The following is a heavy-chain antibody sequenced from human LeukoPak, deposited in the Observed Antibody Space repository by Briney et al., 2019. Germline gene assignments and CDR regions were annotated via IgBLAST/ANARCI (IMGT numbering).Heavy chain of an antibody. J-gene: IGHJ4*02. V-gene: IGHV4-39*01. Sequence: SETLSLTCTVSGGSISSSSYYWGWIRQPPGKGLEWIGSIYYSGSTYYNPSLKSRVTISADTSKNQFSLKLSSVTAADTAVYYCARLSGTLRPTYYYDSSGYRTGFRDDYWGQGTLVTVSS. CDR3: ARLSGTLRPTYYYDSSGYRTGFRDDY. D-gene: IGHD3-22*01. CDR2: IYYSGST. CDR1: GGSISSSSYY.